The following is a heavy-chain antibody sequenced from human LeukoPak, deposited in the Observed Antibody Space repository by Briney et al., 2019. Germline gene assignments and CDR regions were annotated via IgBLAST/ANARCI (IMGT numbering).Heavy chain of an antibody. CDR2: ISGSGGST. J-gene: IGHJ4*02. V-gene: IGHV3-23*01. CDR1: GFSFSSDA. CDR3: ARVGADQLRTYCSGGSCHTDY. Sequence: PGGSLRLSCAVSGFSFSSDAMSWVRQAAGEGRGWVSSISGSGGSTYYADSVKGRFTISRDNSKNTLYLQMNSLSAENTAVYYCARVGADQLRTYCSGGSCHTDYWGQGTLVTVSP. D-gene: IGHD2-15*01.